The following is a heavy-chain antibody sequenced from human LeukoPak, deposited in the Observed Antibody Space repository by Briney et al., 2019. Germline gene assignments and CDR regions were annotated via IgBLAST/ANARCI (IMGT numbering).Heavy chain of an antibody. V-gene: IGHV4-30-2*01. J-gene: IGHJ6*03. Sequence: SQTLSLTCTVSGGSISSGGYYWSWIRQPPGKGLEWIGYIYHSGSTYYNPSLKSRVTISVDRSKNQFSLKLSSVTAADTAVYYCATGQTSFQYYYYMDVWGKGTTVTVSS. CDR2: IYHSGST. D-gene: IGHD6-6*01. CDR1: GGSISSGGYY. CDR3: ATGQTSFQYYYYMDV.